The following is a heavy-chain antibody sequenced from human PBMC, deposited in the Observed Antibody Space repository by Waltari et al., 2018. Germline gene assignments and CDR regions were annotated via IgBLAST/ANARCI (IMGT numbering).Heavy chain of an antibody. D-gene: IGHD3-3*01. V-gene: IGHV3-7*03. CDR3: SRELSWSGRDY. J-gene: IGHJ4*02. CDR2: RKEDGIEK. Sequence: EIHVVESGGGLVQPGESLRLSCLASGFPYHVYAMGWVRQAPGKGLEWVAKRKEDGIEKNYVDSVKGRFTISRDNAKNSVFLEMNSLSVEDTAVYYCSRELSWSGRDYWGQGALVTVSS. CDR1: GFPYHVYA.